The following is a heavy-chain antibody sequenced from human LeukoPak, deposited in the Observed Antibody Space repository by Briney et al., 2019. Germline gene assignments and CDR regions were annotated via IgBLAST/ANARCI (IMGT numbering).Heavy chain of an antibody. D-gene: IGHD6-19*01. V-gene: IGHV1-18*01. CDR2: ISAYNGNT. J-gene: IGHJ4*02. CDR1: GYTFTSYG. Sequence: GASVKVSCKASGYTFTSYGISWVRQAPGQGLEWMGWISAYNGNTNYAQKLQGRVTMTTDTSTSTAYMELRSLRSDDTAVYYCARHAMGIAVADTDYWGQGTLVTVSS. CDR3: ARHAMGIAVADTDY.